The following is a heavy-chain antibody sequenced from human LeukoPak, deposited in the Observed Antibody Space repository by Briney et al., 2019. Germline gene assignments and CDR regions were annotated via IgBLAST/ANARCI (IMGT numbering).Heavy chain of an antibody. Sequence: PGGSLRLSCAASGFTFSTYAMSWVRQAPGKGLEWVSVISGSGDNTYYADSVKGRFTISRDNSKNTLYLQMNSLRAEDTAIYYCAKDVRVCGTTCYGWFDPWGQGTLVTVSS. D-gene: IGHD2-2*01. J-gene: IGHJ5*02. CDR2: ISGSGDNT. CDR1: GFTFSTYA. CDR3: AKDVRVCGTTCYGWFDP. V-gene: IGHV3-23*01.